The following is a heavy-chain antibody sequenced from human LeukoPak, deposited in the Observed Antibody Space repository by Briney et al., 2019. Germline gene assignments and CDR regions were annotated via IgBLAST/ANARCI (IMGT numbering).Heavy chain of an antibody. Sequence: ASVKVSCKASGGTFSSYAISWVRQAPGQGLEWMRRIIPILGIANYAQKFQGRVTITADKSTSTAYMELSSLRSEDTAVYYCARSDYGDYVSFDYWGQGTLVTVSS. CDR2: IIPILGIA. D-gene: IGHD4-17*01. V-gene: IGHV1-69*04. CDR3: ARSDYGDYVSFDY. J-gene: IGHJ4*02. CDR1: GGTFSSYA.